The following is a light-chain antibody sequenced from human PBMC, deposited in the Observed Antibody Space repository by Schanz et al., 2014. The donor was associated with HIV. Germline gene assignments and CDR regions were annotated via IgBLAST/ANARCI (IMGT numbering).Light chain of an antibody. Sequence: DIQMTQSPSTLSASVGDRVSITCRASQNISPWLAWYQQKPGRPPKLLIYKASNLATGVPSRFSGSGSGTEFTLTISSLQSDDFASYYCQQYNRYWTFGQGTKVEIK. CDR2: KAS. CDR1: QNISPW. CDR3: QQYNRYWT. J-gene: IGKJ1*01. V-gene: IGKV1-5*03.